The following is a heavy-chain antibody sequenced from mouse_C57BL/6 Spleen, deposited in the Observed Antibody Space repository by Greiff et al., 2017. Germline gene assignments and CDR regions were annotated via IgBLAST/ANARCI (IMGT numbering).Heavy chain of an antibody. V-gene: IGHV2-2*01. CDR2: IWSGGST. CDR3: ARKSSGYCDDGGDYAMDY. Sequence: VHLVESGPGLVQPSQSLSITCTVSGFSLTSYGVHWVRQSPGKGLEWLGVIWSGGSTDYNAAFISRLSISKDNSKSQVFFKMNSLQADDTAIYYCARKSSGYCDDGGDYAMDYWGQGTSVTVSS. J-gene: IGHJ4*01. CDR1: GFSLTSYG. D-gene: IGHD3-1*01.